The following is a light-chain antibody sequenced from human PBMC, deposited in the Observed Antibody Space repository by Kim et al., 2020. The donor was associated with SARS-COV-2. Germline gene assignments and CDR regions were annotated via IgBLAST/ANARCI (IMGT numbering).Light chain of an antibody. V-gene: IGLV3-1*01. CDR2: QDS. CDR1: KLGDKY. CDR3: QAWDSSTVV. Sequence: SVSPDQTASITCSGDKLGDKYACWYQQKPGQSPVLVIYQDSKRPSGIPERFSGSNSGNTATLTISGTQAMDEADYYCQAWDSSTVVFGGGTKLTVL. J-gene: IGLJ2*01.